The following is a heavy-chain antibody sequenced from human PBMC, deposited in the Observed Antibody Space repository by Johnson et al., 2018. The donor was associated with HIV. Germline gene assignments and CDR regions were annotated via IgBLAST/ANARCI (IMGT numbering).Heavy chain of an antibody. Sequence: QMQLVESGGGVVQPGGSLRLSCAASGFTFSSYGMHWVRQAPGKGLEWVAFIRYDGSNNYYADSVKGRFTISRDSSKNTLYLQMNSLRPEDTAVYYCAKDRNWGRLFDGFDICGQGTTVIVSS. CDR1: GFTFSSYG. D-gene: IGHD7-27*01. CDR3: AKDRNWGRLFDGFDI. V-gene: IGHV3-30*02. CDR2: IRYDGSNN. J-gene: IGHJ3*02.